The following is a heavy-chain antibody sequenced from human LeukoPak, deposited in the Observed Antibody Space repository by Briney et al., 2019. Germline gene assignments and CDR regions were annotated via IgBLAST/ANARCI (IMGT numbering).Heavy chain of an antibody. J-gene: IGHJ4*02. D-gene: IGHD4-17*01. Sequence: PGGSLRLSCAASGFTFSSYAMSWVRQAPGKGLEWVSAISGSGGSTYYADSVKGRFTIPRDNSKNTLYLQMNSLRAEDTAVYYCAKDKTVTTGGFDYWGQGTLVTVSS. CDR3: AKDKTVTTGGFDY. V-gene: IGHV3-23*01. CDR2: ISGSGGST. CDR1: GFTFSSYA.